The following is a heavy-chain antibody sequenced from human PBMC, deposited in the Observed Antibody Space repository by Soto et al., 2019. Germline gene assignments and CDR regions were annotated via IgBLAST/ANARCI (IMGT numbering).Heavy chain of an antibody. CDR2: VNPGDSYT. CDR1: GYSFSTYW. D-gene: IGHD3-10*01. Sequence: GESMKISCQASGYSFSTYWIGWVRQRPGRGLDWMGVVNPGDSYTRYSPSFQGHVTISADKSISTAYLQWSGLRASDTAIYYCAXHANSRTSMDDYYAVDVWGLGTTVTVSS. V-gene: IGHV5-51*01. J-gene: IGHJ6*02. CDR3: AXHANSRTSMDDYYAVDV.